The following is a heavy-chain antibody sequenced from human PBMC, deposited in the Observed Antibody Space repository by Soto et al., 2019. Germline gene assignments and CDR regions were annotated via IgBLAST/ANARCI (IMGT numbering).Heavy chain of an antibody. D-gene: IGHD2-15*01. V-gene: IGHV4-34*01. CDR3: ARVVVAASNWFDP. J-gene: IGHJ5*02. CDR2: INHSGST. CDR1: GGSFSGYY. Sequence: QVQLQQWGAGLLKPSETLSLTCAVYGGSFSGYYWSWIRQPPGKGLEWIGEINHSGSTNYNPSLKSRVTISVDTSKNQFSLKLSSVTAADTAVYYCARVVVAASNWFDPWGQGTLVTVSS.